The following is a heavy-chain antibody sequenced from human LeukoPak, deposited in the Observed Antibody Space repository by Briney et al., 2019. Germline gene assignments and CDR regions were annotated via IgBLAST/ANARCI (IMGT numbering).Heavy chain of an antibody. J-gene: IGHJ4*02. CDR2: INHSGSN. CDR3: ARVDTAMVIDY. D-gene: IGHD5-18*01. V-gene: IGHV4-34*01. Sequence: PSQTLSLTCAVYGGSFSGYYWGWIRQPPGKGLEWIGEINHSGSNNYNTFLKSGATISVDTSKNQFSLKLSSVTAADTAVYYCARVDTAMVIDYWGEGTLVSVSS. CDR1: GGSFSGYY.